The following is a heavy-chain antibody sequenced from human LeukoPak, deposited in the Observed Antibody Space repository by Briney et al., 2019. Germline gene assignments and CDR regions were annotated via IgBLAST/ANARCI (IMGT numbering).Heavy chain of an antibody. J-gene: IGHJ4*02. CDR2: MNPYSGDR. V-gene: IGHV1-8*03. D-gene: IGHD6-25*01. Sequence: ASVKVSCKTSGYTFINYHINWVRQATGQGLEWMGWMNPYSGDRGYAQKFQGRVSITSDTSISTAYMDLSSLRSDDTAVYFCARTTSSTASGYDYWGQGTLVTVSS. CDR1: GYTFINYH. CDR3: ARTTSSTASGYDY.